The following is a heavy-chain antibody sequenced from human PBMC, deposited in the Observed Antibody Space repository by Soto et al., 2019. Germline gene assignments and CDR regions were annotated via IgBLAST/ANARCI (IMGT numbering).Heavy chain of an antibody. D-gene: IGHD3-3*01. J-gene: IGHJ3*02. CDR3: ARGRSITIFGVVTGHNDAFDI. CDR1: GYTFTSHG. V-gene: IGHV1-18*04. CDR2: ISAYNGNT. Sequence: ASVKVSCKASGYTFTSHGISWVRQAPGQGLEWMGWISAYNGNTNYAQKLQGRVTMTTDTSTSTAYMELRSLRSDDTAVYYCARGRSITIFGVVTGHNDAFDIWGQGTMVTVSS.